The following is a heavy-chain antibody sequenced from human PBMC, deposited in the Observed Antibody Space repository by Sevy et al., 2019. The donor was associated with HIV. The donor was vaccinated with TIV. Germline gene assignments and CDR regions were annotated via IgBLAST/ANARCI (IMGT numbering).Heavy chain of an antibody. CDR3: ARESAYDYVWGSYRSYYYYGMDV. J-gene: IGHJ6*02. CDR2: IYTSGST. Sequence: SETLSLTCTVSGGSISSYYWSWIRQPAGKGLEWIGRIYTSGSTNYIPSLKSRVTMSVDTSKNQFSLKLSSVTAADTAVYYCARESAYDYVWGSYRSYYYYGMDVWGQGTTVTVSS. CDR1: GGSISSYY. D-gene: IGHD3-16*02. V-gene: IGHV4-4*07.